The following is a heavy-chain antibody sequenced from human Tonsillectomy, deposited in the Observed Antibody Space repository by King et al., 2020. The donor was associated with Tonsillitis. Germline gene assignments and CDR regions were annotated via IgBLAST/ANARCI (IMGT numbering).Heavy chain of an antibody. CDR3: ARGHYYASGSHYPSMDV. J-gene: IGHJ6*03. D-gene: IGHD3-10*01. V-gene: IGHV4-30-4*01. CDR2: IYKSGGS. Sequence: GKLQASGPGLVKPSQTLSLTCTVSGGSIGDDYWSWIRQPPGKGLEWIGYIYKSGGSYYNPSLRSRVTILVDMSKNHFSLKLSSVTAADTAVYYCARGHYYASGSHYPSMDVWGKGTTVTVSS. CDR1: GGSIGDDY.